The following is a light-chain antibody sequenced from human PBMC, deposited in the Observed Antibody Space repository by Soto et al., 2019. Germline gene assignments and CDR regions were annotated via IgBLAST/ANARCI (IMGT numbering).Light chain of an antibody. CDR2: AAS. J-gene: IGKJ5*01. CDR3: QQYNNWS. Sequence: EMVMTQSPATLSVSPGERATLSCRASQSVGSNLAWYQQKPGQAPRLLIYAASTRATGIPARFSGSGSGTEFTLTISSLPSEYFAVYYCQQYNNWSFGQGTRLEIK. V-gene: IGKV3-15*01. CDR1: QSVGSN.